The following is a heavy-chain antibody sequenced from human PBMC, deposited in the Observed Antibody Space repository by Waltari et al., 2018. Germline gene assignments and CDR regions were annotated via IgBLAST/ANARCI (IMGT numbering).Heavy chain of an antibody. D-gene: IGHD1-7*01. CDR1: GLTFNTYN. J-gene: IGHJ6*02. CDR2: ITSTSSTK. Sequence: EVQLVESGGDLLHPGGSLRLSCSASGLTFNTYNMNWVRQAPGKGLEWVSFITSTSSTKYYADSVEGRFTISRDNAENSLYLQMNSLRAEDTAVYYCVRNWNYVHGMDVWGQGTTVTVSS. V-gene: IGHV3-48*01. CDR3: VRNWNYVHGMDV.